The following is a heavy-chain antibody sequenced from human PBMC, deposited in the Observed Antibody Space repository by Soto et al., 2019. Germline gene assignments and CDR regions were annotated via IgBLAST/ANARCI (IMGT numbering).Heavy chain of an antibody. V-gene: IGHV1-8*02. CDR3: ARNLYNTGDFDH. CDR2: MTPNSGNT. Sequence: QVQLMQSGAEVRKPGASAKVSCRASGYTFTDYDINWVRQATGQGLEWLGWMTPNSGNTGYALKFQGRVTLTRDISRSTAYMELSSLTSEDTAVYYCARNLYNTGDFDHWGQGTLVTVSS. J-gene: IGHJ5*02. CDR1: GYTFTDYD. D-gene: IGHD3-16*01.